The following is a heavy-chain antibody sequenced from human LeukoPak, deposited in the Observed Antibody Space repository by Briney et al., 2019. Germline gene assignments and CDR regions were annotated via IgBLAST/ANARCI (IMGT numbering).Heavy chain of an antibody. J-gene: IGHJ6*02. Sequence: MASETLSLTCSVSGGSISTYSWNCIRQPAGKGLEWIGRIYTTGSTNYNPSLKSRVTISVDTSKNQFSLKLSSVTAADTAVYYCARDYGYEEDYGMDVWGQGTTVTVSS. D-gene: IGHD5-12*01. CDR1: GGSISTYS. V-gene: IGHV4-4*07. CDR2: IYTTGST. CDR3: ARDYGYEEDYGMDV.